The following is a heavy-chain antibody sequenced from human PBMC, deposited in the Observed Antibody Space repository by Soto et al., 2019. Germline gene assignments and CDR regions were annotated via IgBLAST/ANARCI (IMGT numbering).Heavy chain of an antibody. V-gene: IGHV3-30-3*01. Sequence: QVLLVESGGGVVQPGRSLRLSCAASGFTFNDYDMHWVRQAPGKGLEWVAVISYDGSDKYYTDSVKGRFTISRDSSKNTLHLLMTSLSAEATAVYSCARVSCSGIYTLFDYWGQGTLVTVSS. CDR1: GFTFNDYD. CDR2: ISYDGSDK. J-gene: IGHJ4*02. D-gene: IGHD2-2*02. CDR3: ARVSCSGIYTLFDY.